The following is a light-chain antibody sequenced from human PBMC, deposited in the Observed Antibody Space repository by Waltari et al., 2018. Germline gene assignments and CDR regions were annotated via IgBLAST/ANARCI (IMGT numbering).Light chain of an antibody. J-gene: IGLJ2*01. V-gene: IGLV1-51*01. CDR3: GTWDTSLSARV. Sequence: QSVLTQPPSVSAAPGQEVPISCPGSTSNIGKNHFAWYQQLPGTAPKLLIYDNDKRPSGIPDRFSGSKSDTSATLGITGLQTGDEADYYCGTWDTSLSARVFGDGTKLTVL. CDR2: DND. CDR1: TSNIGKNH.